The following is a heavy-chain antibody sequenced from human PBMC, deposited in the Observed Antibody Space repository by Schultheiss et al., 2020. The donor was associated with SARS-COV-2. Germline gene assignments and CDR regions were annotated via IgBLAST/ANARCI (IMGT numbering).Heavy chain of an antibody. Sequence: SQTLSLTCAVSGGSVSSGSYYWSWIRQPPGKGLEWIGYIYYSGSTNYNPSLKSRVTISVETSKNQFSLKLSSVTAADTAVYYCARGGVGGGDFDYWGQGTLVTVSS. V-gene: IGHV4-61*01. CDR1: GGSVSSGSYY. CDR3: ARGGVGGGDFDY. J-gene: IGHJ4*02. D-gene: IGHD3-10*01. CDR2: IYYSGST.